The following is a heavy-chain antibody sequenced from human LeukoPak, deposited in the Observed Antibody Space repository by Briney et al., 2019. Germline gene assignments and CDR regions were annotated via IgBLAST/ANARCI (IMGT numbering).Heavy chain of an antibody. CDR3: AKSGIAVDYFDY. J-gene: IGHJ4*02. V-gene: IGHV3-23*01. D-gene: IGHD6-19*01. CDR1: GFTFSSYW. Sequence: GSLRLSCAASGFTFSSYWMSWVRQAPGKGLEWVSAISGSGGSTYYADSVKGRFTISRDNSKNTLYLQMNSLRAEDTAVYYCAKSGIAVDYFDYWGQGTLVTVSS. CDR2: ISGSGGST.